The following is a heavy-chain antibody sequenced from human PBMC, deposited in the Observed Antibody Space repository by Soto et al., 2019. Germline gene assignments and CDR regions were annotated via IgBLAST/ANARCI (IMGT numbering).Heavy chain of an antibody. V-gene: IGHV4-31*03. CDR1: GGCISSGGYY. CDR2: IYYSGST. CDR3: ARVGVVTATTVYFDY. Sequence: QVQLQESGPGLVKPSQTLSLTCTVSGGCISSGGYYWSWIRQHPGKGLEWIGYIYYSGSTYYNPSLKSRVTISVDTSKNQFSLKLSSVTAADTAVYDCARVGVVTATTVYFDYWGQGTLVTVSS. D-gene: IGHD2-21*02. J-gene: IGHJ4*02.